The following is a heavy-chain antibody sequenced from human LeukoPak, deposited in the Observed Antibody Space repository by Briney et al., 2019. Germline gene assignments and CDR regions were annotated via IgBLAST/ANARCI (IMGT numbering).Heavy chain of an antibody. D-gene: IGHD1-1*01. CDR3: ARKMKTGDRVGTFDI. V-gene: IGHV3-66*01. J-gene: IGHJ3*02. CDR1: GFLVSSKY. Sequence: GGSLRLSCAASGFLVSSKYMSWVRQAPGKGLEWVSVIYSGGSTYYADSVKGRFTIPRDNAKNSLYLQMNSLTAEDTAVYYCARKMKTGDRVGTFDIWGQATMVTVSS. CDR2: IYSGGST.